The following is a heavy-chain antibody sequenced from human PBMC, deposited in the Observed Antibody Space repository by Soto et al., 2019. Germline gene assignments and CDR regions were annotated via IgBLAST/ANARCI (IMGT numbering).Heavy chain of an antibody. D-gene: IGHD3-10*01. CDR2: IIPIFGTA. V-gene: IGHV1-69*13. J-gene: IGHJ6*02. Sequence: SVKVSCKASGGTFSSYAIRWVRKAPGQGLEWMGGIIPIFGTANYAQKFQGRVTITADESTSTAYMELSSLRSEDTAVYYCARDKQERITMVRGVITYFSRLYYYYGMDVWGQGTTVTVS. CDR3: ARDKQERITMVRGVITYFSRLYYYYGMDV. CDR1: GGTFSSYA.